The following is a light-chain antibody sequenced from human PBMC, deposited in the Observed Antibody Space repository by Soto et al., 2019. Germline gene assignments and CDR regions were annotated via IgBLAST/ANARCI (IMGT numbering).Light chain of an antibody. CDR1: QSVSSSY. CDR3: QQYGSSPPYT. J-gene: IGKJ2*01. Sequence: EIVLTQSPGTLSLSPGERATLSCRASQSVSSSYLSWYQQKPGQAPRLLIYGASSRATGIPDRFSGSGSGTEFTLTISSLEREDFAVYYCQQYGSSPPYTFGQGTKLEIK. V-gene: IGKV3-20*01. CDR2: GAS.